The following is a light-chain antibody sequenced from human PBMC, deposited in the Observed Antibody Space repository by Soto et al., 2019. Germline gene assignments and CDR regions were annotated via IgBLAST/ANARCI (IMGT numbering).Light chain of an antibody. J-gene: IGKJ1*01. Sequence: EIVMPQSPSTLSVSPWQRSTLSFRASQSVSSNLAWYQQKPGQAPRLLIYGASTRATGIPARFSGSGSGTEFTLTISSLQSEDFAVYYCQQYNNWPPWTFGQGTKVDIK. V-gene: IGKV3-15*01. CDR3: QQYNNWPPWT. CDR2: GAS. CDR1: QSVSSN.